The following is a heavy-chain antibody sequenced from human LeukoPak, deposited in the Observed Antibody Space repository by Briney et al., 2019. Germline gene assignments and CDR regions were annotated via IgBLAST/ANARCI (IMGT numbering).Heavy chain of an antibody. CDR2: IKQDGSEK. D-gene: IGHD3-22*01. CDR1: GFTSSSYW. CDR3: ARTLLYYYDSSGYPSFDY. V-gene: IGHV3-7*03. J-gene: IGHJ4*02. Sequence: TGGSLRLSCAASGFTSSSYWMSWVRQAPGKGLEWVANIKQDGSEKYYVDSMKGRFTISRDNAKNSLYLQMNSLRAEDTAVYYCARTLLYYYDSSGYPSFDYWGQGTLVTVSS.